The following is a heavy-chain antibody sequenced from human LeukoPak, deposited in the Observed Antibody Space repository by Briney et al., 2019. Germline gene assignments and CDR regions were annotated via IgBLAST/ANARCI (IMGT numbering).Heavy chain of an antibody. J-gene: IGHJ4*02. D-gene: IGHD2-15*01. V-gene: IGHV3-23*01. Sequence: GGSLRLSCAASGFTFSSYAMSWVRQAPGKGLEWVSAISGSGGSTYYADSVKGRFTISRDNSKNTQYLQMNSLRAEDTAVYYCAKVRPIVVVVAANDYWGQGTLVTVSS. CDR3: AKVRPIVVVVAANDY. CDR2: ISGSGGST. CDR1: GFTFSSYA.